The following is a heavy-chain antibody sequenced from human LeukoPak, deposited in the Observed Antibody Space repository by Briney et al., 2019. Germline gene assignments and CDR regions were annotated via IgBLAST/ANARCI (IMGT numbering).Heavy chain of an antibody. CDR1: GYTFTSYY. D-gene: IGHD5-24*01. Sequence: ASVKVSCKASGYTFTSYYMHWVRQAPGQGLEWMGIINPSGGSTSYAQKFQGRVTMTRDMSTSTVYMELSSLRSEDTAVYYCARSRRRPDAFDIWGQGTVVTVSS. CDR3: ARSRRRPDAFDI. CDR2: INPSGGST. J-gene: IGHJ3*02. V-gene: IGHV1-46*01.